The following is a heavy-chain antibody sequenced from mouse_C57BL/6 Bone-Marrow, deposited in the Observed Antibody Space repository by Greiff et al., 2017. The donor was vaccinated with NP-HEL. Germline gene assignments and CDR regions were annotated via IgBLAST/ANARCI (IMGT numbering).Heavy chain of an antibody. CDR2: IDPETGGT. CDR3: TRSYDYYSMLYYAMDY. V-gene: IGHV1-15*01. CDR1: GYTFTDYE. Sequence: QVQLQQSGAELVRPGASVTLSCKASGYTFTDYEMHWVKQTPVHGLEWIGAIDPETGGTAYNQKFKGKAILTADKSSSTAYMELRSLTSEDSAVYYCTRSYDYYSMLYYAMDYWGQGTSVTVSS. J-gene: IGHJ4*01. D-gene: IGHD2-5*01.